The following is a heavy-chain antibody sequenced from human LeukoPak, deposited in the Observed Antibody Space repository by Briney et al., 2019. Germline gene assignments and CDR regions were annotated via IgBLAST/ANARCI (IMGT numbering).Heavy chain of an antibody. V-gene: IGHV1-46*01. Sequence: GASVEVSCKASGYTFTNYYMHWVRQAPGQGLEWVGMINPRGGSTFYAQNFQGRVTMTRDTSTSTVYMEVSSLRAEDTAVYYCARDYSGRAQALDYWGQGTLVSVSS. CDR2: INPRGGST. CDR3: ARDYSGRAQALDY. J-gene: IGHJ4*02. D-gene: IGHD6-19*01. CDR1: GYTFTNYY.